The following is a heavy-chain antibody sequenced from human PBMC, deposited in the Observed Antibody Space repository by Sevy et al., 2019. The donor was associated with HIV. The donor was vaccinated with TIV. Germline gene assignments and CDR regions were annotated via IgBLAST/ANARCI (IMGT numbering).Heavy chain of an antibody. J-gene: IGHJ4*02. Sequence: GGSLRLSCAASGFTFSKYWMGWVRQAPGKGLEWVANIKQDAGQKYYVDSVKGRLTISRDNAKNSLYLQMNSLRAEDTAVYFCARDDGNYYFHYWGQGTPVTVSS. CDR3: ARDDGNYYFHY. V-gene: IGHV3-7*01. CDR1: GFTFSKYW. CDR2: IKQDAGQK. D-gene: IGHD1-7*01.